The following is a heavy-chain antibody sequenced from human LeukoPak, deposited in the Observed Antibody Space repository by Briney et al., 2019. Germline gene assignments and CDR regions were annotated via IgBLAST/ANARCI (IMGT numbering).Heavy chain of an antibody. CDR3: ASAVSGYYSLFDY. D-gene: IGHD3-22*01. CDR1: GGSISRYY. CDR2: IYYSGST. Sequence: SETLSLTCTVSGGSISRYYWSWIRQPPGKGLEWIGYIYYSGSTNYNPSLKSRVTISVDTSKNQFSLKLSSVTAADTAVYYCASAVSGYYSLFDYWGQGTLVTVSS. V-gene: IGHV4-59*01. J-gene: IGHJ4*02.